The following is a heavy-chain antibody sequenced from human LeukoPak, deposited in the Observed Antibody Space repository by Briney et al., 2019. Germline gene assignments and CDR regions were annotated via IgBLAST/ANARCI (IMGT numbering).Heavy chain of an antibody. CDR3: ARDGNYYGMDV. J-gene: IGHJ6*02. CDR1: GFTFSSYN. Sequence: PGGSLRLSCAASGFTFSSYNMDWVRQAPGKGLEWVSSITSGTTYIYYAESVKGRFTISRDNSKNTLYLQMNSLRAEDTAVYYCARDGNYYGMDVWGQGTTVTVSS. V-gene: IGHV3-21*01. CDR2: ITSGTTYI. D-gene: IGHD1-14*01.